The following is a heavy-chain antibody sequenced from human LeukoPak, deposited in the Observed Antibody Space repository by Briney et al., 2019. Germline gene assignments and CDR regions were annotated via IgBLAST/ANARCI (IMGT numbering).Heavy chain of an antibody. Sequence: SETLSLTCAVSDGSISSNNWWSWVRQPPGKGLEWIGEIYHSGSTNYNPSLKSRVTISLDKSKNQFSLKLSSVTAADTAVYYCARLEPLFTMVRGAIDYWGQGTLVTVSS. V-gene: IGHV4-4*02. D-gene: IGHD3-10*01. CDR2: IYHSGST. CDR1: DGSISSNNW. CDR3: ARLEPLFTMVRGAIDY. J-gene: IGHJ4*02.